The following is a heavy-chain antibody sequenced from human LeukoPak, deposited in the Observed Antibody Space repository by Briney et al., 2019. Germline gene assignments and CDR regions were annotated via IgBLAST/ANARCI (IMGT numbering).Heavy chain of an antibody. J-gene: IGHJ4*02. V-gene: IGHV3-30-3*01. Sequence: GRSLRLSCAASGFTFSSYAMHWVRQAPGKGLEWVAVISYDGSNKYYADSVKGRFTISRDNSENTLYLQMNSLRAEDTAVYYCAKDLLFSAITIFGVVAYWGQGTLVTVSS. CDR1: GFTFSSYA. D-gene: IGHD3-3*01. CDR3: AKDLLFSAITIFGVVAY. CDR2: ISYDGSNK.